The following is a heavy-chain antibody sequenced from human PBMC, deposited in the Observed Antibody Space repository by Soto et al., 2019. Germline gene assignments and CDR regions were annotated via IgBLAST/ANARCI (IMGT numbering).Heavy chain of an antibody. CDR1: GFPFSSYA. Sequence: GGSLRLSCAASGFPFSSYAMSWVRQAPGKGLEWVSAISGSGGSTYYADSVKGRFTISRDNSKNTLYLQMNSLRAEDTAVYYCAKVRLGYCSGGSCPEAHFDYWGQGTLVTVSS. CDR2: ISGSGGST. J-gene: IGHJ4*02. CDR3: AKVRLGYCSGGSCPEAHFDY. V-gene: IGHV3-23*01. D-gene: IGHD2-15*01.